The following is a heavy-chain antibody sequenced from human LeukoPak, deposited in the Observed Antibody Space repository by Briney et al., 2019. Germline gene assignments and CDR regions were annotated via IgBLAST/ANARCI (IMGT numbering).Heavy chain of an antibody. J-gene: IGHJ4*02. Sequence: GASVKVSCKASGFGLTDYGISWVRQAPGQGLEWVGWTSGDNTKANNAQKFQDRVFFTTDTSTSTAYMDLKSLSSDDSAVYYCARAFDQAWGRARRLDYWGQGTLVTVSS. CDR1: GFGLTDYG. D-gene: IGHD3-16*01. V-gene: IGHV1-18*01. CDR3: ARAFDQAWGRARRLDY. CDR2: TSGDNTKA.